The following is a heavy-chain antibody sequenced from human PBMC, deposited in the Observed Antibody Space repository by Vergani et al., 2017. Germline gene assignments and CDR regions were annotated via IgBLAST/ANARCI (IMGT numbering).Heavy chain of an antibody. CDR2: ISGTGAKT. D-gene: IGHD3-16*01. Sequence: EVQLLESGGGFVQRGGSLRLSCAASGFTSSTCIMSWVRQAPGKGLEWVSSISGTGAKTYYADSVKGRLTISRDNSKNTLYLQMNSLRAEDTAVYYCAKGVITGEHYFDYWGQGTLVIVSS. CDR3: AKGVITGEHYFDY. J-gene: IGHJ4*02. V-gene: IGHV3-23*01. CDR1: GFTSSTCI.